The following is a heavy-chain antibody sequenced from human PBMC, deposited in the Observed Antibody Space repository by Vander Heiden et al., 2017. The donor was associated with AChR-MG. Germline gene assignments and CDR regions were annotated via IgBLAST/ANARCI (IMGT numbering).Heavy chain of an antibody. J-gene: IGHJ5*02. D-gene: IGHD3-16*02. Sequence: QVQLVQSGAEVKKPGASVKVSCKASGYTFTSYDINWVRQATGQGLEWMGWMNPNSGNTGYAQKFQGRVTMTRNTSISTAYMELSSLRSEDTAVYYCARAHTRRITFGGVIVKVWIWFDPWGQGTLVTVSS. CDR3: ARAHTRRITFGGVIVKVWIWFDP. V-gene: IGHV1-8*01. CDR1: GYTFTSYD. CDR2: MNPNSGNT.